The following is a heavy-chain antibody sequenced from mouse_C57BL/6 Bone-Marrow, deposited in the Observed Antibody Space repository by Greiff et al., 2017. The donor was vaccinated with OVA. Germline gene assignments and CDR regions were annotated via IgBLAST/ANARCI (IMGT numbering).Heavy chain of an antibody. V-gene: IGHV14-3*01. CDR1: GFNIKYTY. CDR2: IDPANGNT. CDR3: ARHYYLYYFDY. Sequence: VQLKQSVAELVRPGASVKLSCTASGFNIKYTYMHWVKQRPEQGLEWIGRIDPANGNTKYAPKFQGKATITADTSSNTAYLQLSSLTSEDTAIYYCARHYYLYYFDYWGQGTTLTVSS. J-gene: IGHJ2*01. D-gene: IGHD1-2*01.